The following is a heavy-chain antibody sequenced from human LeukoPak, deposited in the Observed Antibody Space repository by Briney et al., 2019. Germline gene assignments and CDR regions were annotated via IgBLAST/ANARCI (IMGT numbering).Heavy chain of an antibody. CDR1: GYTFTSYY. J-gene: IGHJ4*02. V-gene: IGHV1-69*06. CDR2: IIPIFGTA. CDR3: ASSVGDLGYCSGGSCYADDY. Sequence: ASVKVSCKASGYTFTSYYMHWMRQAPGQGLEWMGGIIPIFGTANYAQKFQGRVTITADKSTSTAYMELSSLRSEDTAVYYCASSVGDLGYCSGGSCYADDYWGQGTLVTVSS. D-gene: IGHD2-15*01.